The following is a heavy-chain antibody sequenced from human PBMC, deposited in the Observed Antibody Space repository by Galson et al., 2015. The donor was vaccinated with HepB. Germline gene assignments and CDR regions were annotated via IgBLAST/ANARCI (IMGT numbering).Heavy chain of an antibody. V-gene: IGHV3-30*03. J-gene: IGHJ4*02. CDR1: GFTFNQYA. CDR2: ISYDGSKT. CDR3: ARDKYSSGWYYFEY. D-gene: IGHD6-19*01. Sequence: SLRLSCAASGFTFNQYATHWVRQAPGKGLEWAAVISYDGSKTDYADSVTGRFTISRDNSKNTLYLDANSLRPEDTALYFCARDKYSSGWYYFEYWGQGTLVTVSS.